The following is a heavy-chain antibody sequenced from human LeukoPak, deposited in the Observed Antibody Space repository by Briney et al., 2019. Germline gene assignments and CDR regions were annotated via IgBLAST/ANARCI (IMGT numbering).Heavy chain of an antibody. CDR2: IYTSGST. Sequence: PSETLSLTCTVSGGSISSYYWSWIRQPAGKGLEWIGRIYTSGSTNYNPSLKSRVTISVDTSKNQFSLKLSSVTAADTAVYYCARVKSVPAAIQYNWFDPWGQGTLVTVSS. CDR3: ARVKSVPAAIQYNWFDP. CDR1: GGSISSYY. V-gene: IGHV4-4*07. D-gene: IGHD2-2*01. J-gene: IGHJ5*02.